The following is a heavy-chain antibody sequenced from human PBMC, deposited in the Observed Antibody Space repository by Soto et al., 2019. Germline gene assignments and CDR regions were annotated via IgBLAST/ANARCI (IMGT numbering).Heavy chain of an antibody. Sequence: SETLSLTCAVYGGSFSGYYWSWIRQPPGKGLEWIGEINHSGSTNYNPSLESRVTISVDTSKNQFSLKLSSVTAADTAVYYCAICLPIQTIFGVVIIPKQYIYCLDIGGQGATVTVSS. CDR3: AICLPIQTIFGVVIIPKQYIYCLDI. V-gene: IGHV4-34*01. CDR2: INHSGST. D-gene: IGHD3-3*01. J-gene: IGHJ6*01. CDR1: GGSFSGYY.